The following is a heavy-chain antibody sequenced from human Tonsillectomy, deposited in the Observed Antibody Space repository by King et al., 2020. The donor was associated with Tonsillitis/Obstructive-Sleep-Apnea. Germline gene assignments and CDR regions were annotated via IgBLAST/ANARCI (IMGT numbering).Heavy chain of an antibody. J-gene: IGHJ3*02. Sequence: QLVQSGGGLVQPGRSLRLSCAASGFTFDDYAMYWVRQAPGKGLEWVSGISWNSGSIFYADSVKGRFTISRDNAKNFLYLQMNSLRAEDTALYYCAKDLIIAVSGTPGDAFDIWGQGTMVTVSS. CDR3: AKDLIIAVSGTPGDAFDI. CDR2: ISWNSGSI. CDR1: GFTFDDYA. V-gene: IGHV3-9*01. D-gene: IGHD6-13*01.